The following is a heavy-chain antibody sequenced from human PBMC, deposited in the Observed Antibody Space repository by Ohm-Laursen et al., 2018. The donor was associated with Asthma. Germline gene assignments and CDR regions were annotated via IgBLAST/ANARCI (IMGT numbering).Heavy chain of an antibody. J-gene: IGHJ5*02. V-gene: IGHV3-7*05. Sequence: SLRLSCAASGFPFNISWMARVRQVPGKGLEWVANIKPGGIANAYLDSVRGRFTISKDNGKNSLYLQMHSLRGEDTALYYCARDSGWNALDLWGQGTLVTVSS. CDR1: GFPFNISW. CDR2: IKPGGIAN. CDR3: ARDSGWNALDL. D-gene: IGHD1-1*01.